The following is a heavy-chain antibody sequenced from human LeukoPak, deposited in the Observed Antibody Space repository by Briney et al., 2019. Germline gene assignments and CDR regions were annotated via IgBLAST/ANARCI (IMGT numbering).Heavy chain of an antibody. V-gene: IGHV4-4*02. CDR2: IYPTGDT. Sequence: PSETLSLTCDVSGGSITNANWWPWVRQTTGKGLEWIGEIYPTGDTNYNPSLKSRVTISMDKSKNQYSLRVTSMTAAGTGVYYCARDPPRGYGMDVWGPGITVAVSS. CDR1: GGSITNANW. J-gene: IGHJ6*02. CDR3: ARDPPRGYGMDV.